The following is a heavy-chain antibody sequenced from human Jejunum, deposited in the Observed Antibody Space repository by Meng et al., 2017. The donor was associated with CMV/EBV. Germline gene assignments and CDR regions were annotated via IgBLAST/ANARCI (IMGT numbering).Heavy chain of an antibody. V-gene: IGHV3-23*01. CDR3: ARDELYSSSWYGDFQH. CDR1: GFTFSSYA. J-gene: IGHJ1*01. CDR2: ISGSGGNT. D-gene: IGHD6-13*01. Sequence: SGFTFSSYALTWVRQAPGKGLEWVSSISGSGGNTYYADSVKGRVTISRDNSENTLYLQMNSLRAEDTAVYYCARDELYSSSWYGDFQHWGQGTLVTVSS.